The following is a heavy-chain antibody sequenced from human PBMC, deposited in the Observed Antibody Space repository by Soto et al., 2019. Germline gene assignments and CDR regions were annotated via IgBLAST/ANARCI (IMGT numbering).Heavy chain of an antibody. Sequence: AGGSLRLSCTASGFPFVSCAMNWVRQAPGKGLEWVSAISAGGTAFYADSVKGRFTISRDNSRDTVYLQMNSLSAEDTAVYFCAKAPFDIAARPSPIDYWGQGTLVTVYS. CDR2: ISAGGTA. D-gene: IGHD2-2*01. CDR1: GFPFVSCA. CDR3: AKAPFDIAARPSPIDY. J-gene: IGHJ4*02. V-gene: IGHV3-23*01.